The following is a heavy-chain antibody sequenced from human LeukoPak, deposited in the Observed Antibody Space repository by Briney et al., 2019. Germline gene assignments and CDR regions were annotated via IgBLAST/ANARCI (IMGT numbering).Heavy chain of an antibody. D-gene: IGHD6-19*01. Sequence: PGWSLILSCAASGFTFSSNYMSWVRQAPGKGLEWVSVIYSGGSTYYADSVKGRFTISRDNSKNTLYLQMNSLRAEDTAVYYCARDKQWLGAFDIWGQGTMVTVSS. V-gene: IGHV3-66*01. CDR1: GFTFSSNY. CDR2: IYSGGST. CDR3: ARDKQWLGAFDI. J-gene: IGHJ3*02.